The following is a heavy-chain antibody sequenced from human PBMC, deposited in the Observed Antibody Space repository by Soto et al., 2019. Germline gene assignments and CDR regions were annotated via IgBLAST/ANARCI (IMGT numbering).Heavy chain of an antibody. D-gene: IGHD6-13*01. CDR3: ARGRYIAAAVPWWFDP. V-gene: IGHV4-34*01. Sequence: QVQLQQWGAGLLKPSETLSLTCAVYGGSFSGYYWSWIRQPPGKGLEWIGEINHSGSTNYNPSLKSRVTISVDTSKNQFSLKLSSVTAADTAVYYCARGRYIAAAVPWWFDPWGQGTLVTVSS. CDR2: INHSGST. CDR1: GGSFSGYY. J-gene: IGHJ5*02.